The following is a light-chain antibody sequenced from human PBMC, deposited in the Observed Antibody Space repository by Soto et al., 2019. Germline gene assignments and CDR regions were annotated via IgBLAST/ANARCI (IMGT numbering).Light chain of an antibody. CDR1: QSISSY. V-gene: IGKV1-39*01. Sequence: DIQMTQSPSSLSASVGDRVTITCRASQSISSYLNWYQQKPGKAPKLLIYAASSLQSGVASRFSGTGSGTDFTLTISILQPEDFATYYCQQSYSTRMYTFGQGTKLEIK. CDR2: AAS. J-gene: IGKJ2*01. CDR3: QQSYSTRMYT.